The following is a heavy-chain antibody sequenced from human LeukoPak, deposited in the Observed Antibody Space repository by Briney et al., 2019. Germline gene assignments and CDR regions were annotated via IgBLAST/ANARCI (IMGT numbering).Heavy chain of an antibody. V-gene: IGHV4-59*01. CDR2: IYYSGST. D-gene: IGHD4-17*01. Sequence: SETLSLTCTVSGGSISSYYWGWIRQPPGKGLEWIGYIYYSGSTNYNPSLKSRVTISVDTSKNQFSLKLSSVTAAGTAVYYCARLHDYGDSAFDIWGQGTMVTVSS. CDR3: ARLHDYGDSAFDI. J-gene: IGHJ3*02. CDR1: GGSISSYY.